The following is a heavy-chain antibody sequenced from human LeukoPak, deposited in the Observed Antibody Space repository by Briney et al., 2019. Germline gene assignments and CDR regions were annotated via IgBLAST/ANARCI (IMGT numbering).Heavy chain of an antibody. Sequence: ASVKVSCKASGYTFTSYGISWVRQAPGQGLEWMGWISAYNGNTNYAQKLQGRVTMTTDTSTSTAYLELRSLRSDDTAVYYCALLREQWLTLDYWGQGTLVTVSS. J-gene: IGHJ4*02. D-gene: IGHD6-19*01. V-gene: IGHV1-18*01. CDR2: ISAYNGNT. CDR3: ALLREQWLTLDY. CDR1: GYTFTSYG.